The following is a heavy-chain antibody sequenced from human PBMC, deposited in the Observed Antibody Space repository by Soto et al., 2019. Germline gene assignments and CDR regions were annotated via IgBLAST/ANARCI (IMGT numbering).Heavy chain of an antibody. Sequence: GASVKVSCKASGGTFSSYAVSWVRQAPGQGLEWMGDIIPIFITANYAQKFQGRVTISADESTSTAYMELSSLRSEDTAVYYCARKIRSHGSQQGYNWFDPWGQGTLVTV. J-gene: IGHJ5*02. CDR2: IIPIFITA. V-gene: IGHV1-69*13. CDR3: ARKIRSHGSQQGYNWFDP. CDR1: GGTFSSYA. D-gene: IGHD5-18*01.